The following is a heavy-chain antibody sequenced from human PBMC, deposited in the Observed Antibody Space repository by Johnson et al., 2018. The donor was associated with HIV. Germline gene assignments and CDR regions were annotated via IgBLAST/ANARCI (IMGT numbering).Heavy chain of an antibody. V-gene: IGHV3-11*04. CDR3: ARHRAAVLWFREGDTFDI. CDR1: GFTVSSNY. J-gene: IGHJ3*02. D-gene: IGHD3-10*01. CDR2: IGRSGSTF. Sequence: QEQLVESGGGLIHPGGSLRLSCAASGFTVSSNYMSWIRQAPGKGLEWVSYIGRSGSTFYYADSVKGRFTISRDNAKNSLYLQMNSLRAEDTAVYYCARHRAAVLWFREGDTFDIWGQGTMVTVSS.